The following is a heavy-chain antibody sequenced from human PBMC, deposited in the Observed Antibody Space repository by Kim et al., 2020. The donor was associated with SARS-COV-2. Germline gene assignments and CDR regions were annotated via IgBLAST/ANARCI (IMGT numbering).Heavy chain of an antibody. Sequence: SETLSLTCAVYGGSFSGYYWSWIRQPPGKGLEWIGEINHSGSTNYNPSLKSRVTISVDTSKNQFSLKLSSVTAADTAVYYCARVPPLRYFDWLPEAYFA. V-gene: IGHV4-34*01. CDR3: ARVPPLRYFDWLPEAYFA. CDR2: INHSGST. J-gene: IGHJ4*01. D-gene: IGHD3-9*01. CDR1: GGSFSGYY.